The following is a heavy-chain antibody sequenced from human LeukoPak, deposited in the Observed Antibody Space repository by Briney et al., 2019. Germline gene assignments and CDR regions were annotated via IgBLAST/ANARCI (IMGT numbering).Heavy chain of an antibody. CDR3: TRGIRLSGGRYSFDY. D-gene: IGHD3-10*01. Sequence: PGRPLRLSCAASGFTVSTNDMSWVRQAPGKGLGWVGFIRITFLSGTTEYATSVKGRVTVSRDDSKSVAYLQMNSLTAEDTGVYYCTRGIRLSGGRYSFDYWGQGTLVTVSS. J-gene: IGHJ4*02. V-gene: IGHV3-71*01. CDR2: IRITFLSGTT. CDR1: GFTVSTND.